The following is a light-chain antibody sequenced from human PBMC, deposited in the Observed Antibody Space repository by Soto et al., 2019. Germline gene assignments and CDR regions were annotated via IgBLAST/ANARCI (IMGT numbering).Light chain of an antibody. CDR1: QNIDRW. CDR3: QQYNSYPWT. J-gene: IGKJ1*01. Sequence: DIQMTQSPSTLSASVGDRVTITYRASQNIDRWLAWYQQKPGKAPNLLIYGASNLESGVPSRFSGSGSGTEFTLTISSLRPDDFATYYCQQYNSYPWTFGQGTKVEIK. V-gene: IGKV1-5*03. CDR2: GAS.